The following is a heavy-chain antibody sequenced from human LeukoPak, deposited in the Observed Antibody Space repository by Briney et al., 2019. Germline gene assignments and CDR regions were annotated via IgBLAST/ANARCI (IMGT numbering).Heavy chain of an antibody. J-gene: IGHJ4*02. CDR1: GFTFTSYT. D-gene: IGHD2/OR15-2a*01. CDR3: ARNFDS. V-gene: IGHV3-48*01. Sequence: GGSLRLSCAASGFTFTSYTMNWVRQAPGKGLEWVSYITSSSSTIYYADSVKGRFTMSRDNAENSLYLQMNSLRAEDTAVYYCARNFDSWGQGTLVTVSS. CDR2: ITSSSSTI.